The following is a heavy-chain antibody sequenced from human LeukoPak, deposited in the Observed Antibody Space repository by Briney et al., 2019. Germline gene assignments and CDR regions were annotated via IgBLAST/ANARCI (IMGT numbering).Heavy chain of an antibody. V-gene: IGHV3-30*02. J-gene: IGHJ4*02. Sequence: GGSLRLSCAASGFTFSSYGMHWVRQAPGKGLEWVAFIRYDGSNKYYADSVKGRFTISRDNSKNTLYLQMNSLRAEDTAVYYCAKDPAAYSSGWYAGYWAQGTLVTVSS. CDR3: AKDPAAYSSGWYAGY. D-gene: IGHD6-19*01. CDR2: IRYDGSNK. CDR1: GFTFSSYG.